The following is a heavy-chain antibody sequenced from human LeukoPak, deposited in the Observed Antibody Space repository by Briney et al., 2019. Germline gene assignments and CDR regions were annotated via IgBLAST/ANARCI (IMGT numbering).Heavy chain of an antibody. D-gene: IGHD3-16*01. CDR1: GFNLSNYD. Sequence: PGGSLRLSCAASGFNLSNYDMDWVRQAPGRGLEWVALLWDDGNNKYYADSVKGRFTISRDISKNILYLQMNSLRVEDTALYYCARERRGRDWYCDLWGRGTLISVSS. V-gene: IGHV3-33*01. CDR3: ARERRGRDWYCDL. J-gene: IGHJ2*01. CDR2: LWDDGNNK.